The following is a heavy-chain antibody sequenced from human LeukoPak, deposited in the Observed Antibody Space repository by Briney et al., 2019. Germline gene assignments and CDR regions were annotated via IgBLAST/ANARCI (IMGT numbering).Heavy chain of an antibody. V-gene: IGHV3-21*01. CDR3: ARARVVSGNDYYFDY. CDR2: ISTGSSYI. J-gene: IGHJ4*02. CDR1: GFTFSSYS. D-gene: IGHD5-12*01. Sequence: GQSRRLSCAASGFTFSSYSMSWVRQTPGQGLEWVASISTGSSYIDYADSLKRRFTVSRDNAKNSLSLQMDSLRVEDTAVYYCARARVVSGNDYYFDYWGQGTLLTVSS.